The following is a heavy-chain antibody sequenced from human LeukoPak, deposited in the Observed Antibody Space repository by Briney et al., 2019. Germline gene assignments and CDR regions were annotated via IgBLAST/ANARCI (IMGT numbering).Heavy chain of an antibody. D-gene: IGHD5-18*01. CDR1: GFSLSDYW. CDR3: ARDGYSFGSFDY. CDR2: ISPEGSGI. Sequence: GGSLRLSCVVSGFSLSDYWMHWVRQVPGKGLVWVSRISPEGSGITYGDSVKGRFTISRDNSKNTMYLQMNSLRAEDTAVYYCARDGYSFGSFDYWGQGTLVTVSS. J-gene: IGHJ4*02. V-gene: IGHV3-74*01.